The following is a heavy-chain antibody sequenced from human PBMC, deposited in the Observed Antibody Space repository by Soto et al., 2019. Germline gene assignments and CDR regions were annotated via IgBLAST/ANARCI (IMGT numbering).Heavy chain of an antibody. CDR2: FSGTGGYT. J-gene: IGHJ5*02. CDR1: GFTLSSYA. CDR3: SRGQRALITYGPFDP. Sequence: PRLSCAASGFTLSSYAMSWVRQAPGKGLEWVSTFSGTGGYTYYADSVKGRFTISRDDSKNTLFLHMNSLRAADTAVYYCSRGQRALITYGPFDPWGQGTLVTVSS. V-gene: IGHV3-23*01. D-gene: IGHD4-17*01.